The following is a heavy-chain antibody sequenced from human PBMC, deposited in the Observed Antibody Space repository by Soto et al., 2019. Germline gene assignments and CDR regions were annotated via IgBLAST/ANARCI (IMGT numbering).Heavy chain of an antibody. V-gene: IGHV1-69*01. CDR1: GGTFSSYA. J-gene: IGHJ3*02. CDR2: IIPICGTA. CDR3: ERAGAAAGTAFIDRRAFDM. D-gene: IGHD6-13*01. Sequence: QVQLVQSGAEVKKPGSSVKFSCEASGGTFSSYAISWVRQAPGQGLEWMGGIIPICGTANYAQKFQGRVTITADESTSTDYMELSSLRSEDTAVYYCERAGAAAGTAFIDRRAFDMWGQGTMVTVSS.